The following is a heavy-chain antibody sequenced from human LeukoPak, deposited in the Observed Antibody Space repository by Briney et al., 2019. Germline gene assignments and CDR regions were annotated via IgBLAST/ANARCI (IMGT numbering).Heavy chain of an antibody. Sequence: SETLSLTCTVSGGSISSYYWSWIRQPAGKGLEWIGRIYTSGSTNYNPSLKSRVTMSVDTSKNQFSLKLSSVTAADTAVYYCARGAITIFGVVIIRGNWFDPWGQGTLVTVSS. D-gene: IGHD3-3*01. J-gene: IGHJ5*02. CDR3: ARGAITIFGVVIIRGNWFDP. CDR1: GGSISSYY. CDR2: IYTSGST. V-gene: IGHV4-4*07.